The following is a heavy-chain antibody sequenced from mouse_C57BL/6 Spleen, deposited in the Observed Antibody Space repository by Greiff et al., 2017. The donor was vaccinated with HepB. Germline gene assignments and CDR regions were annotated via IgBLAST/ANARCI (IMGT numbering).Heavy chain of an antibody. Sequence: EVQLQESGPELVKPGASVKISCKASGYSFTGYYMNWVKQSPEKSLEWIGEINPSTGGTTYNQKFKAKATLTVDKSSSTAYMQLKSLTSEDSAVYYCARNHDGYYVLDYWGQGTTLTVSS. CDR2: INPSTGGT. CDR1: GYSFTGYY. CDR3: ARNHDGYYVLDY. V-gene: IGHV1-42*01. D-gene: IGHD2-3*01. J-gene: IGHJ2*01.